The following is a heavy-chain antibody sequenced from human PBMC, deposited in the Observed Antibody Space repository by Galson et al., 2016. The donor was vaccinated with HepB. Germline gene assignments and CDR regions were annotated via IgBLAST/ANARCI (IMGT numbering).Heavy chain of an antibody. CDR2: TEHRGST. V-gene: IGHV4-59*08. J-gene: IGHJ6*02. D-gene: IGHD2-2*01. Sequence: QVQLQESGPGLVKPSETLSLTCTVSGGSISSDYWTWIRQPPGKGLEWTGYTEHRGSTDHTPSLRRRVPISLDTSKNQFSLRLSSVAAADTAVYYCARRYCSSATCYRGSYGVDVWGQGTTVTVSS. CDR3: ARRYCSSATCYRGSYGVDV. CDR1: GGSISSDY.